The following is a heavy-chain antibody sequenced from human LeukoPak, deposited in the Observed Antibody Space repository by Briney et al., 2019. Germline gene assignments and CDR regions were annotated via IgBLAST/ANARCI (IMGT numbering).Heavy chain of an antibody. Sequence: TSETLSLTCTVSGGSISSGGYYWSWIRQHPGKGLEWIGYIYYSGSTYYNPSLKSRVTISVDTSKNQFSLKLSSVTAADTAVYYCARALVARSFYYYYGMDVWGQGTTVTVSS. D-gene: IGHD6-6*01. J-gene: IGHJ6*02. CDR3: ARALVARSFYYYYGMDV. CDR2: IYYSGST. CDR1: GGSISSGGYY. V-gene: IGHV4-30-4*08.